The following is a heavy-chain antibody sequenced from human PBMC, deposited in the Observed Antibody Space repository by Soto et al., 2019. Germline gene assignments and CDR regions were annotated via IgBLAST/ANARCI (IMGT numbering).Heavy chain of an antibody. CDR2: ISYDGSNK. V-gene: IGHV3-30-3*01. Sequence: SLILSCAAAGLTFSSYAMHLVRQARGKGLEWVAVISYDGSNKYYADSVKGRFTISRDNSKNTLYLQMNSLRAEDTAVYYCARAKSELELPQEFDYWGQGTLVTVYS. D-gene: IGHD1-7*01. CDR1: GLTFSSYA. CDR3: ARAKSELELPQEFDY. J-gene: IGHJ4*02.